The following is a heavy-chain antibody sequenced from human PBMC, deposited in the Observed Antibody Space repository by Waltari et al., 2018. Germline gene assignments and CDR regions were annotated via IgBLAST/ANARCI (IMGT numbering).Heavy chain of an antibody. CDR2: ISGYSGST. D-gene: IGHD2-21*02. J-gene: IGHJ5*01. CDR3: AKDMSYCGGDCSPNWFDS. Sequence: EVQLLEFGGGLVQPGGSLRLSCAASGFTFSNYAMRWVRQAPGKGLEWVSGISGYSGSTYYADSVKGRFTISRDNSRNTLYLQMNSLRAEDTAVYFCAKDMSYCGGDCSPNWFDSWGQGTLVTVSS. CDR1: GFTFSNYA. V-gene: IGHV3-23*01.